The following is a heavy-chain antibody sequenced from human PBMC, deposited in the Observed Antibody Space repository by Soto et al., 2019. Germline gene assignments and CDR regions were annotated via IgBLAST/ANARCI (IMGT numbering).Heavy chain of an antibody. CDR2: IKGDESST. CDR3: ARGAFHNSYVDY. Sequence: EVQQLESGGDSVQPGGSLRLSCAASGFTFSTYWKHWVRQAPGEGLVWVSRIKGDESSTSSADSVKGRFTISRDNAKNTLYLHMNSLRADDTAVYYCARGAFHNSYVDYWGHGTLVTVSS. J-gene: IGHJ4*01. CDR1: GFTFSTYW. D-gene: IGHD3-3*02. V-gene: IGHV3-74*01.